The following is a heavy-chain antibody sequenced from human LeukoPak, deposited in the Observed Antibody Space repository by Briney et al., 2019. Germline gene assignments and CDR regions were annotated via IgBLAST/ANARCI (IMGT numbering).Heavy chain of an antibody. Sequence: GASVKVSCKASGYTFTGYYMHWVRQAPGQGLEWMGWINPNSGGTNYAQKFQGRVTMTRDTSISTAYMELSRLRSDDTAVYYCAREGMVRGVIITSSYNWFDPWGQGTLVTVSS. CDR1: GYTFTGYY. V-gene: IGHV1-2*02. CDR3: AREGMVRGVIITSSYNWFDP. J-gene: IGHJ5*02. D-gene: IGHD3-10*01. CDR2: INPNSGGT.